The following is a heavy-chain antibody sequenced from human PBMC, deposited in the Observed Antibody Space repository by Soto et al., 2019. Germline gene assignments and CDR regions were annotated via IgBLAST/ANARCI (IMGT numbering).Heavy chain of an antibody. CDR1: GGSVSSGSYY. CDR3: ARERQDIVVVPAAIPRPGAFDI. D-gene: IGHD2-2*02. CDR2: IYYSGST. J-gene: IGHJ3*02. V-gene: IGHV4-61*01. Sequence: PSETLSLTCTVSGGSVSSGSYYWSWIRQPPGKGLEWIGYIYYSGSTNYNPSLKSRVTISVDTSKNQFSLKLSSVTAADTAVCYCARERQDIVVVPAAIPRPGAFDIWGQGTMVTVSS.